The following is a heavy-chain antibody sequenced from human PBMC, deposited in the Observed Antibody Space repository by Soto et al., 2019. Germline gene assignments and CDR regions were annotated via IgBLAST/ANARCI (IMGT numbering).Heavy chain of an antibody. D-gene: IGHD5-12*01. CDR2: IFYSGST. Sequence: PSETLSLTCAVSGGSLSSSNWWSWVRQPPGKALEWLGEIFYSGSTKYNPSLNSRVTISADPSKNHFSLRLSSVTAADMAVYYCAREGSYSAYNFAHGIQLWSFDFWGQGALVTVSS. CDR3: AREGSYSAYNFAHGIQLWSFDF. J-gene: IGHJ4*02. CDR1: GGSLSSSNW. V-gene: IGHV4-4*02.